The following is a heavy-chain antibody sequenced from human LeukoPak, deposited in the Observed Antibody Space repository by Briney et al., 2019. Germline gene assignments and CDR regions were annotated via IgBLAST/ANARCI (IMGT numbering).Heavy chain of an antibody. CDR3: ARSIGAVEGGGPDY. Sequence: PGGSLRLSCAGSGFTFSTYWMSWVRQVPGKGLEWMANINEDGSEKNYVDSVKGRFTISRDNAKNSLYLQMNSLRAEDTAVYYCARSIGAVEGGGPDYWGQGTLVTVSS. V-gene: IGHV3-7*01. CDR2: INEDGSEK. J-gene: IGHJ4*02. CDR1: GFTFSTYW. D-gene: IGHD3-16*01.